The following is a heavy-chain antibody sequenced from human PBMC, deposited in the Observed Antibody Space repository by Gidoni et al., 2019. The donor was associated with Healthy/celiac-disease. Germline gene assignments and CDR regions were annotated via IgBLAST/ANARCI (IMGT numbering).Heavy chain of an antibody. CDR2: IIPILGIA. J-gene: IGHJ4*02. CDR3: ARDQSPLDY. Sequence: QVQLVQSGAEVKKPGSSVKVSCQASGGTFSSYAISWVRQAPGQGLEWMGRIIPILGIANYAQKFQGRVTITADKSTSTAYMELSSLRSEDTAVYYCARDQSPLDYWGQGTLVTVSS. CDR1: GGTFSSYA. V-gene: IGHV1-69*04.